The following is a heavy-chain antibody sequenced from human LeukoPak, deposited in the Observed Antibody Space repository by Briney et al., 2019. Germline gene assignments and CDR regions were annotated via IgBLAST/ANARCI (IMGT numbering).Heavy chain of an antibody. Sequence: GGSLRLSCAASGFTFSSYAMSWVRQAPGKGLEWVSAISHDGYRTHYSDSVKGRFTISRDSSKNTLYLQMNSLRAEDTAVYYCAKVILADYDFWSGSYYFDYWGQGTLVTVSS. D-gene: IGHD3-3*01. CDR3: AKVILADYDFWSGSYYFDY. J-gene: IGHJ4*02. CDR1: GFTFSSYA. V-gene: IGHV3-23*01. CDR2: ISHDGYRT.